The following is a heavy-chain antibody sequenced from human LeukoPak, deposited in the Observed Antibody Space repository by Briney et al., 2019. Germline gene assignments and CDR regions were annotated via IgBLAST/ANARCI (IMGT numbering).Heavy chain of an antibody. CDR1: GYSISSGYY. CDR3: ARDGSGYDSGWFDP. D-gene: IGHD5-12*01. J-gene: IGHJ5*02. CDR2: IYPSGTT. V-gene: IGHV4-38-2*02. Sequence: KASETLSLTCTVSGYSISSGYYWGWIRQPPGKGLEWIGNIYPSGTTYYNPSLKTRVTISVDTSKNQFSLKLSSVTAADTAVYYCARDGSGYDSGWFDPWGQGTLVTVSS.